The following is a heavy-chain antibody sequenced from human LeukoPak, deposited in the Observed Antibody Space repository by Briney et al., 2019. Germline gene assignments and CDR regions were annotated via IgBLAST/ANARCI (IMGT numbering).Heavy chain of an antibody. CDR3: ARESVEMAFDY. Sequence: GRSLRLSCAASGFTSSSYGMHWVRQAPGKGLEWVAVIWYDGSNKYYADSVKGRFTISRDNSKNTLYLQMNSLRAEDTAVYYCARESVEMAFDYWGQGTLVTVSS. J-gene: IGHJ4*02. CDR2: IWYDGSNK. V-gene: IGHV3-33*01. D-gene: IGHD5-24*01. CDR1: GFTSSSYG.